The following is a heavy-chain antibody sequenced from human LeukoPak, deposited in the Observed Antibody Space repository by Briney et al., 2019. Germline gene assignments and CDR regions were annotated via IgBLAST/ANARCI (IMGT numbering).Heavy chain of an antibody. D-gene: IGHD3-3*01. CDR2: ISAYNGNT. CDR1: GYTFTSYG. CDR3: ARVGGSYYDFWSGYPPADY. J-gene: IGHJ4*02. V-gene: IGHV1-18*01. Sequence: GASVKVSCKASGYTFTSYGISWVRRAPGQGLEWMGWISAYNGNTNYAQKLQGRVTMTTDTSTSTAYMELRSLRSDDTAVYYCARVGGSYYDFWSGYPPADYWGQGTLVTVSS.